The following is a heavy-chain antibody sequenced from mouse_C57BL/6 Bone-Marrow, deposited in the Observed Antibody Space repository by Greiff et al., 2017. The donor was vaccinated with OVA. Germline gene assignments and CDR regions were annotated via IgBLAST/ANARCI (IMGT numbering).Heavy chain of an antibody. CDR1: GYTFTSYG. Sequence: VQRVESGAELARPGASVKLSCKASGYTFTSYGISWVKQRTGQGLEWIGEIYPRSGNTYYNEKFKGKATLTADKSSSTAYMELRSLTSEDSAVYFCARRGPYYGSSWFAYWGQGTLVTVSA. CDR3: ARRGPYYGSSWFAY. D-gene: IGHD1-1*01. J-gene: IGHJ3*01. V-gene: IGHV1-81*01. CDR2: IYPRSGNT.